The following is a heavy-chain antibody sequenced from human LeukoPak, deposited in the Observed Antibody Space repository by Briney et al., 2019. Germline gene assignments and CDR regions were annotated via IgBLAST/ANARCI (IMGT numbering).Heavy chain of an antibody. Sequence: GRSLRLSCAASGFSFHDYAMHWVRQAPGKGLEWVSGISWNSGSIGYADSVKGRFTISRDNAKNSLYLQMNSLRAEDTALYYWAKALATVTTAFDYWGQGTLVIVSS. CDR2: ISWNSGSI. CDR3: AKALATVTTAFDY. D-gene: IGHD4-17*01. CDR1: GFSFHDYA. J-gene: IGHJ4*02. V-gene: IGHV3-9*01.